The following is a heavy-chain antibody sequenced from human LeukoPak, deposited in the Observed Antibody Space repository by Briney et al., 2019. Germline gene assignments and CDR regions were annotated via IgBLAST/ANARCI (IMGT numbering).Heavy chain of an antibody. CDR2: IRSKAYGGTT. D-gene: IGHD6-13*01. V-gene: IGHV3-49*03. Sequence: PGGSLRLSGTTSGSTFGDYAMSWFSQAQGKGLEWVGFIRSKAYGGTTEYAASLKGRITISRDDSKTIAYLQMSSLRAEDTAVYYCANGVDSSPVHYFDYWGQGTLVTVSS. CDR1: GSTFGDYA. CDR3: ANGVDSSPVHYFDY. J-gene: IGHJ4*02.